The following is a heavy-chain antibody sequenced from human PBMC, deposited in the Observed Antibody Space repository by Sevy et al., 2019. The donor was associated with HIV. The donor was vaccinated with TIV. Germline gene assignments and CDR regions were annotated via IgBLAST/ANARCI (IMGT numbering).Heavy chain of an antibody. CDR1: GGSFSGYY. Sequence: SETLSLTCAVYGGSFSGYYWSWIRQPPGKGLEWIGEINHSGSTNYNPSLKSRVTISVDTSKNQFSLKLSSVTAADTAVYYCARALVVVPAARKRNWFDPWGQGTLVTVSS. D-gene: IGHD2-2*01. CDR3: ARALVVVPAARKRNWFDP. CDR2: INHSGST. V-gene: IGHV4-34*01. J-gene: IGHJ5*02.